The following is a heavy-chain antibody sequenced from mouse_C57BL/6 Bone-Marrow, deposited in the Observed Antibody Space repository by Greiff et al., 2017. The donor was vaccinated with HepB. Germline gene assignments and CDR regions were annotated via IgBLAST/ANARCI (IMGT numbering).Heavy chain of an antibody. D-gene: IGHD1-1*01. J-gene: IGHJ4*01. V-gene: IGHV1-50*01. CDR2: IDPSDSYT. CDR3: ASITTVVATEAMDY. CDR1: GYTFTSYW. Sequence: QVQLQQPGAELVKPGASVKLSCKASGYTFTSYWMQWVKQRPGQGLEWIGEIDPSDSYTNYNQKFKGKATLTVDTSSSTAYMQLSSLTSEDSAVYYCASITTVVATEAMDYWGQGTSVTVSS.